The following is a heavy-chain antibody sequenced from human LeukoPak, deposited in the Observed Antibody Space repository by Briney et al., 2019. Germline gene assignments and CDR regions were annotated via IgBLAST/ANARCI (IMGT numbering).Heavy chain of an antibody. CDR3: ARDSIPFGVVIRYYYYYMDV. Sequence: GGSLRLSCAASGFTFSGYAMHWVRQAPGKGLEWVAVISYDGSNKYYADSVKGRFTISRDNSKNTLYLQMNSLRAEDTAVYYCARDSIPFGVVIRYYYYYMDVWGKGTTVTVSS. J-gene: IGHJ6*03. CDR1: GFTFSGYA. V-gene: IGHV3-30-3*01. CDR2: ISYDGSNK. D-gene: IGHD3-3*01.